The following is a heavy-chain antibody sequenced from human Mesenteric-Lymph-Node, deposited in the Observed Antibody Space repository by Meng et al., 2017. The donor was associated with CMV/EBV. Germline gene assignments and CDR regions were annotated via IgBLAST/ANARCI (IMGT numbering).Heavy chain of an antibody. D-gene: IGHD2-2*01. Sequence: GESLKISCAASGFSVSSNDMSWVRQAPGKGLEWVSVIYSGGTTYYADSLKGRFTISRDNAKNSLYLQMNSLRAEDTAVYYCARGMFRPVATPPGVWGQGTTVTVSS. CDR2: IYSGGTT. CDR1: GFSVSSND. V-gene: IGHV3-53*01. J-gene: IGHJ6*02. CDR3: ARGMFRPVATPPGV.